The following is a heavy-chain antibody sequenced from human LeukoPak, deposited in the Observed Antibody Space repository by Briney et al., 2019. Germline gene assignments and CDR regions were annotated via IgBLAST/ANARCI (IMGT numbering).Heavy chain of an antibody. CDR2: IGYGGADS. CDR3: TRNRGWYGIS. V-gene: IGHV3-23*01. D-gene: IGHD6-19*01. Sequence: GRSLRLSCTVSGFTLSSYEMTWFRQAPGKGLEWVSSIGYGGADSHYADSVKGRFTISRDNSKNTLYLQLSSLRADDTAVYYCTRNRGWYGISWGQGTLVTVSS. CDR1: GFTLSSYE. J-gene: IGHJ4*02.